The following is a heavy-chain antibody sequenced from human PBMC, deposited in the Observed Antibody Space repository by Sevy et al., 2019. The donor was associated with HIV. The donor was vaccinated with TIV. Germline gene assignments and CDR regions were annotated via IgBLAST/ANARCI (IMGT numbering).Heavy chain of an antibody. J-gene: IGHJ5*02. D-gene: IGHD5-18*01. CDR1: GGSISSSSYY. V-gene: IGHV4-39*01. Sequence: SETLSLTCTVSGGSISSSSYYWGWIRQPPGKGLEWIGSIYYSGSTYYNPSLKGRVTISVDTSKNQFSLKLSSVTAADTAVYYCARQWIQLSPKSKQNWFDPWGQGTLVTVSS. CDR2: IYYSGST. CDR3: ARQWIQLSPKSKQNWFDP.